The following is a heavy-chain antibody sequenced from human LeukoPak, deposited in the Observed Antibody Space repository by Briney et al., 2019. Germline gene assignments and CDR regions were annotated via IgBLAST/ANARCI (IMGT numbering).Heavy chain of an antibody. Sequence: GGSLRLSCAASGFTFSSYGMHWVRQAPGKGLEWVAFIRYDGSNKYYADSVKGRFTISRDNSENTLYLQMNSLRAEDTAVYYCAKVVGYNWNHWENWGQGTLVTVSS. V-gene: IGHV3-30*02. CDR2: IRYDGSNK. J-gene: IGHJ4*02. CDR3: AKVVGYNWNHWEN. D-gene: IGHD1-20*01. CDR1: GFTFSSYG.